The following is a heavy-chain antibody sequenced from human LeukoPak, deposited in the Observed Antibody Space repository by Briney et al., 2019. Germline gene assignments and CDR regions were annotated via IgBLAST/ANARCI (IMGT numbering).Heavy chain of an antibody. CDR2: IYSGGTT. CDR1: GFTVSSNY. Sequence: GGSLRLSCAASGFTVSSNYMSWVRQAPGKGLEWVSVIYSGGTTYYADSVKGRFTISRDNSKNTLYLQMGSLRAEDMAVYYCARAAAPPAAYYYDSSGYFDYWGQGTLVTVSS. CDR3: ARAAAPPAAYYYDSSGYFDY. D-gene: IGHD3-22*01. V-gene: IGHV3-66*01. J-gene: IGHJ4*02.